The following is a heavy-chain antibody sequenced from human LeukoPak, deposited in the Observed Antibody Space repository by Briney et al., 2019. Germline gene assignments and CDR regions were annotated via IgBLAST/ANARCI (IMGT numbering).Heavy chain of an antibody. D-gene: IGHD6-19*01. CDR2: ILGADGST. V-gene: IGHV3-23*01. Sequence: GGSLRLSCAASGFSFSTFDMSWVRQSPGKGLEWVLGILGADGSTYYADSVKGRFIISRDKSKNTLFLQMNSLRADDTAFYYCAKGLWLDYWAQGTLVTVSS. CDR3: AKGLWLDY. CDR1: GFSFSTFD. J-gene: IGHJ4*02.